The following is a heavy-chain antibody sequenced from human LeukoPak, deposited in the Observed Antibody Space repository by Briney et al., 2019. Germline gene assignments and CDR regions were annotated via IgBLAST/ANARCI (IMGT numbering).Heavy chain of an antibody. Sequence: PSETLSLTCSVSGGSISSLYWSWIRQPPGKGLEWIGYIYYTGSTNYNPSLKSRVTMFVDMSKNQFSLRLSSVTAADTAVYYCARHRAYSSSSPFDYWGNRNIVSVSS. D-gene: IGHD6-6*01. J-gene: IGHJ4*03. CDR2: IYYTGST. V-gene: IGHV4-59*08. CDR1: GGSISSLY. CDR3: ARHRAYSSSSPFDY.